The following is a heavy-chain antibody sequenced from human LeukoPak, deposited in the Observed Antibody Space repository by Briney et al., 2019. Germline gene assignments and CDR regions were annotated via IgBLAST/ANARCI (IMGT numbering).Heavy chain of an antibody. Sequence: SETLSLTCSVSGGSISSYYWSWIRQPPGKGLEWIGDIYNSGSTIYNPSLKSRVTISINTFKNQVSLKLSSVTAADTAVYYCARGASFWFDPWGQGALVTVSS. CDR3: ARGASFWFDP. J-gene: IGHJ5*02. CDR2: IYNSGST. CDR1: GGSISSYY. V-gene: IGHV4-59*01. D-gene: IGHD5-12*01.